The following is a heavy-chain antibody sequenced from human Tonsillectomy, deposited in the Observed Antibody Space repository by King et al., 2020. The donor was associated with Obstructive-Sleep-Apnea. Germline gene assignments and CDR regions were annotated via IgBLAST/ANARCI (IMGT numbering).Heavy chain of an antibody. CDR3: ARSMYYYDSSGYYAFDI. CDR2: INPNSGGT. V-gene: IGHV1-2*04. CDR1: GYTFTGYY. D-gene: IGHD3-22*01. Sequence: QLVQSGAEVKKPGASVKVSCKASGYTFTGYYMHWVRQAPGQGLEWMGWINPNSGGTNYAQKFQGWVTMTRDTSISTAYMELSRLRSDDTAVYYCARSMYYYDSSGYYAFDIWGQGTMVTVSS. J-gene: IGHJ3*02.